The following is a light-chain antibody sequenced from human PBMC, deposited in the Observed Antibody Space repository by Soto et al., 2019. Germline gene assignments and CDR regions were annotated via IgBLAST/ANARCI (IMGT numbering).Light chain of an antibody. CDR1: SSDVGGYNY. V-gene: IGLV2-14*01. CDR2: DVS. CDR3: SSYTSSSTYV. J-gene: IGLJ1*01. Sequence: QSALTQPASVSGSPGQSLTISCTGTSSDVGGYNYVSWYQQHPGKAPKVMIFDVSNQPSGVSDRFSGSKSGNTASLTISGLQAEDGADYYCSSYTSSSTYVFGTGTKVTVL.